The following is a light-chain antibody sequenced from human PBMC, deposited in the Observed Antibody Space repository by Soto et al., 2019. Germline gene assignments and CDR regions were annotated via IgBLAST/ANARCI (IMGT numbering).Light chain of an antibody. Sequence: DIQMTQSPSSLSAAVGDRVTITCLARQGISTYLAWYQQQPGKVPKLLISVASTLQSGVPSRFSGSGSRTDFTLTISSLQPEDVATYLCQKYNSAPWTFGQGTKVEI. CDR3: QKYNSAPWT. J-gene: IGKJ1*01. V-gene: IGKV1-27*01. CDR2: VAS. CDR1: QGISTY.